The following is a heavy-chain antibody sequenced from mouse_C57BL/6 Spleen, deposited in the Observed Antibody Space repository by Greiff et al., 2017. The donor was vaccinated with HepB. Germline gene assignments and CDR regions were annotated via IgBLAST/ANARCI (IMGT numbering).Heavy chain of an antibody. Sequence: DVMLVESGGGLVKPGGSLKLSCAASGFTFSDYGMHWVRQAPEKGLEWVAYISSGSSTIYYADTVKGRFTISRDNAKNTLFLQMTSLRSEDTAMYYCARERGNYGHYFDYWGQGTTLTVSS. D-gene: IGHD2-1*01. CDR1: GFTFSDYG. J-gene: IGHJ2*01. V-gene: IGHV5-17*01. CDR2: ISSGSSTI. CDR3: ARERGNYGHYFDY.